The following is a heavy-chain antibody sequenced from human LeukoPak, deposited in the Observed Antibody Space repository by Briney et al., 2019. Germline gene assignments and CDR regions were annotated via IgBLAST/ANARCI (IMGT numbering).Heavy chain of an antibody. CDR2: IWYDGSNK. J-gene: IGHJ3*02. D-gene: IGHD1-7*01. CDR3: EREALGLLDAFDI. CDR1: GFTFSSYG. V-gene: IGHV3-33*01. Sequence: GGSLRLSCAASGFTFSSYGMHWVRQAPGKGLEWVAVIWYDGSNKYYADSVKGRFTISRDNSKNTLYLQMNSLRAEDTAVYYCEREALGLLDAFDIWGQGTMVTVSS.